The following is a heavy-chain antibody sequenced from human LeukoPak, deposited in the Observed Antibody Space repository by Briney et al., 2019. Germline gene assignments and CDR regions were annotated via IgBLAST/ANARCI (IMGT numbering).Heavy chain of an antibody. CDR3: ARRASTSDLWFDA. CDR2: IISDGSST. CDR1: GFTFNSYV. Sequence: GGSLRLSCAASGFTFNSYVMHWVRQAPGKGLVWVSRIISDGSSTSYADSVKGRFTISRDNAKNTLYLQMNSLRAEDTAVYYCARRASTSDLWFDAWGQGTLVTVSS. V-gene: IGHV3-74*01. D-gene: IGHD5/OR15-5a*01. J-gene: IGHJ5*02.